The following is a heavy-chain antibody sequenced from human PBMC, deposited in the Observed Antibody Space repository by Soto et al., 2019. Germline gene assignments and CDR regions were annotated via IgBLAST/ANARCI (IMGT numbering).Heavy chain of an antibody. CDR1: GYTLTELS. V-gene: IGHV1-24*01. D-gene: IGHD1-7*01. CDR3: AKGLEIRDYYYGMDV. Sequence: ASVKVSCKVSGYTLTELSMHWVRQAPGKGLEWMGGFDPEDGETIHAQKFQGRVTMTEDTSTDTAYMELSSLRSEDTAVYYCAKGLEIRDYYYGMDVWGQGTTVTVSS. CDR2: FDPEDGET. J-gene: IGHJ6*02.